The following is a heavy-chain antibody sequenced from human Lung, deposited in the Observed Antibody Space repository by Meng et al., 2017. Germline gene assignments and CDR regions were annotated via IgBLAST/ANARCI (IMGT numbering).Heavy chain of an antibody. D-gene: IGHD6-13*01. Sequence: QVWGFGGGLVKPGGSLRLSCVASGFSFTDAWMSWVRQAPGKGLEWVGRIKSNSDGGTTDYAAPVKGRFTISRDDSKNTLYLQMNSLITEDTAVYFCATGAAAADHWGQGTLVTVSS. CDR2: IKSNSDGGTT. J-gene: IGHJ4*02. V-gene: IGHV3-15*01. CDR1: GFSFTDAW. CDR3: ATGAAAADH.